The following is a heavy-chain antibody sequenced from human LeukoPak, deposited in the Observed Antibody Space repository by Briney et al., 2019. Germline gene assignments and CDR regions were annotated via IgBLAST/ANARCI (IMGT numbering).Heavy chain of an antibody. Sequence: GGSPRLSCAASRFRFSSFWMSWVRQAPGKGLEWVANIKQDGSEKYYVDSVKGRFTISRDNAKNSLYLQMNSLRAEDTAVYYCARDAADYGDYFDAFDIWAKGQWSPPLQ. D-gene: IGHD4-17*01. CDR2: IKQDGSEK. J-gene: IGHJ3*02. CDR1: RFRFSSFW. CDR3: ARDAADYGDYFDAFDI. V-gene: IGHV3-7*01.